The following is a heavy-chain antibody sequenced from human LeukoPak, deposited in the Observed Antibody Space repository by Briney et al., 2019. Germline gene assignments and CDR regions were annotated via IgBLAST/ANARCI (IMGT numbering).Heavy chain of an antibody. Sequence: GRSLRLSCAASGFTFDDYAMHWVRQAPGKGLEWVSGISWNSGSIGYADSVKGRFTISRDNAKNSLYLQMNSLRAEDTAVYYCASGVIYDILTGLGFDYWGQGTLVTVSS. CDR1: GFTFDDYA. D-gene: IGHD3-9*01. V-gene: IGHV3-9*01. CDR3: ASGVIYDILTGLGFDY. CDR2: ISWNSGSI. J-gene: IGHJ4*02.